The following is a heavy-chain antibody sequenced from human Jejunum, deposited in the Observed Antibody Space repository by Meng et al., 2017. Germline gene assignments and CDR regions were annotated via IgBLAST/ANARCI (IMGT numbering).Heavy chain of an antibody. CDR2: ISGSGGST. V-gene: IGHV3-23*01. J-gene: IGHJ4*02. Sequence: GESLKISCAASGFTFCSYDMSWVRQAPGKGLEWVSVISGSGGSTYYTDSVKGRFTISRDNSKNTLYLQMNSLRAEDTAVYYCAKKECESTSCYRWDYWGQGTLVTVSS. D-gene: IGHD2-2*02. CDR1: GFTFCSYD. CDR3: AKKECESTSCYRWDY.